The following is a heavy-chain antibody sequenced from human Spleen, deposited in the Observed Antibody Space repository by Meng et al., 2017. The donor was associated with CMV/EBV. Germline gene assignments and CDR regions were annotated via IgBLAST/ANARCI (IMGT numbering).Heavy chain of an antibody. Sequence: LSLTWAASGFTFSSYWMHWVRQAPGKGLVWVSRINSDGSSTSYADSVKGRFTISRDNAKNTLYLQMNSLRAEDTAVYYCARDLEYCSSTSCYSRTRGHWGQGTLVTVSS. CDR1: GFTFSSYW. D-gene: IGHD2-2*01. CDR2: INSDGSST. V-gene: IGHV3-74*01. J-gene: IGHJ4*02. CDR3: ARDLEYCSSTSCYSRTRGH.